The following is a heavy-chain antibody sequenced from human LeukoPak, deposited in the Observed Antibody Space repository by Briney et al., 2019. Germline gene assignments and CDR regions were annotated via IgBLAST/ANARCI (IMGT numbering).Heavy chain of an antibody. J-gene: IGHJ5*02. CDR1: GYTFTSYD. D-gene: IGHD3-3*01. CDR2: MNPNSGNT. V-gene: IGHV1-8*03. CDR3: ARGVVKSWRFLEWFGGRVLGHNWFDP. Sequence: ASVKVSCKASGYTFTSYDINWARQATGQGLEWMGWMNPNSGNTGYAQKFQGRVTITRNTSISTAYMELSSLRSEDTAVYYCARGVVKSWRFLEWFGGRVLGHNWFDPWGQGTLVTVSS.